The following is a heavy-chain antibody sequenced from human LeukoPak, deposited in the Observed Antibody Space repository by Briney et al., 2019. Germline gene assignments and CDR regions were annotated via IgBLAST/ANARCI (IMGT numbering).Heavy chain of an antibody. CDR3: ASYYYDSSGYLGSFFDY. Sequence: SETLSLTCTVSGGSISSYYWSWIRQPPGKGLEWIGYIYYSGSTNYNPSLKSRVTISVDTSKNQFSLKLSSVTAADTAVYYCASYYYDSSGYLGSFFDYWGQGTLVTVSS. D-gene: IGHD3-22*01. CDR1: GGSISSYY. CDR2: IYYSGST. J-gene: IGHJ4*02. V-gene: IGHV4-59*12.